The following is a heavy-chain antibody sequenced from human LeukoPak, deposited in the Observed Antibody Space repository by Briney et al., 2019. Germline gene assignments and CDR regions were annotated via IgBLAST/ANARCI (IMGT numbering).Heavy chain of an antibody. CDR2: TSGDAGVT. V-gene: IGHV3-23*01. Sequence: GGSLRLSCVASGCSFSDSVMSWVRQAPGKGLEWVSATSGDAGVTYYAASVKGRFTISRDNSKNAVYLQMNSLRAEDTAAYYCAKVGYCTNNCFRTHDYWGQGALVTVSS. D-gene: IGHD2-8*01. J-gene: IGHJ4*02. CDR1: GCSFSDSV. CDR3: AKVGYCTNNCFRTHDY.